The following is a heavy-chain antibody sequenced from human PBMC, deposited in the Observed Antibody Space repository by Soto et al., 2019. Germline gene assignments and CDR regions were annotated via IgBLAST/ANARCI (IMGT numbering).Heavy chain of an antibody. V-gene: IGHV1-46*01. CDR2: INPSGGST. D-gene: IGHD3-22*01. CDR1: GYTFTSYY. Sequence: ASVKVSCKASGYTFTSYYMHWVRQAPGQGLEWMGIINPSGGSTSYAQKFQGRVTMTRDTSTSTVYMELSSLRSEDTAVYYCARDAHPFYDSSGYTFDYWGQGTLVTVS. J-gene: IGHJ4*02. CDR3: ARDAHPFYDSSGYTFDY.